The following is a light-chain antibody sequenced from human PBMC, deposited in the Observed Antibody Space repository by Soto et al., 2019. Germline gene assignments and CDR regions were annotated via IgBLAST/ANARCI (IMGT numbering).Light chain of an antibody. CDR2: GVS. Sequence: EIVLAQSPGTLSLSPGERATLSCRDSQSVSNTYLAWYQQKPGQAPRLLIYGVSSRATGIPDRFSGSGSGTDFTRTISRLEPEDVAVYYCQQYSSSPVTFGGGTKVEIK. CDR3: QQYSSSPVT. V-gene: IGKV3-20*01. J-gene: IGKJ4*01. CDR1: QSVSNTY.